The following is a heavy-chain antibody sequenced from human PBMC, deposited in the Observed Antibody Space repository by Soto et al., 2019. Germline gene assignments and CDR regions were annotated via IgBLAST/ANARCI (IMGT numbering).Heavy chain of an antibody. Sequence: QVQLVQSGDEVRKPGSSVKVSCRPPGNILVNYGIAWVRKAPGKGLEWMGWISPYSGNTHYASKVQGRLTMTTDTSTSTAYMDLGSLTSDDTAVYYCAMVDNYVTPTPQDVWGQGTTVTVSS. CDR3: AMVDNYVTPTPQDV. D-gene: IGHD3-16*01. CDR2: ISPYSGNT. V-gene: IGHV1-18*01. J-gene: IGHJ6*02. CDR1: GNILVNYG.